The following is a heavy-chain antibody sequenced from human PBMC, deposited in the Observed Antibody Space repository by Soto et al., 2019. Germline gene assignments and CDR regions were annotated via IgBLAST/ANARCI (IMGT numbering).Heavy chain of an antibody. CDR1: GGSISSYY. V-gene: IGHV4-59*01. Sequence: SETLSLTCTVSGGSISSYYWSWIRQPPGKGLEWIGYIYYSGSTNYNPSLKSRVTISVDTSKNQFSLKLSSVTAADTTVYYCARVQGIPYGSGSYDYWGQGTLVTVSS. J-gene: IGHJ4*02. CDR3: ARVQGIPYGSGSYDY. CDR2: IYYSGST. D-gene: IGHD3-10*01.